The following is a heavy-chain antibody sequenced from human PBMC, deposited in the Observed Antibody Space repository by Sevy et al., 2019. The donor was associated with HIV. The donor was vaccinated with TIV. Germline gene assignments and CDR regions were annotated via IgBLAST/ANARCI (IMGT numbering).Heavy chain of an antibody. CDR3: ARERRKYSGSFDAFDI. CDR1: GFTFSSYA. V-gene: IGHV3-30-3*01. CDR2: ISYDGSNK. Sequence: GGSLRLSCAASGFTFSSYAMHWVRQAPGKGLEWVAVISYDGSNKYYADSVKGRFTISRDNSKNTLYLQMNSLRAEDTGVYYCARERRKYSGSFDAFDIWGQGTMVTVSS. J-gene: IGHJ3*02. D-gene: IGHD1-26*01.